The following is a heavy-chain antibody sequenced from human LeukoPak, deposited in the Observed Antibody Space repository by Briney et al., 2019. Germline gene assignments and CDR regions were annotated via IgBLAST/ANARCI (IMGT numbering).Heavy chain of an antibody. CDR1: GFSFSSYW. CDR2: IKQDESEK. V-gene: IGHV3-7*01. Sequence: GGSLRLSCEASGFSFSSYWMTWVRQPPGKGPEWVANIKQDESEKYSVDSVKGRFTISRDNAKNSVYLQMNSLRAEDTAVYYCARAIFGVVIIYGRDYWFDPWGQGTLVTVSS. CDR3: ARAIFGVVIIYGRDYWFDP. J-gene: IGHJ5*02. D-gene: IGHD3-3*01.